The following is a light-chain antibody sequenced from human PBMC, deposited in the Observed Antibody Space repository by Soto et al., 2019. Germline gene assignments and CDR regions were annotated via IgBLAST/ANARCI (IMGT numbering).Light chain of an antibody. CDR1: QSASSSY. V-gene: IGKV3-20*01. Sequence: ESVLTQSAGTLSLSPGERATVSCRASQSASSSYFACNQQKPGQAPRLLISGASNRATGIQDRFSGSGSGTDFTLTISRLEPEDFAVYYCQPYARSVGTCGQGTRVDIK. CDR3: QPYARSVGT. CDR2: GAS. J-gene: IGKJ1*01.